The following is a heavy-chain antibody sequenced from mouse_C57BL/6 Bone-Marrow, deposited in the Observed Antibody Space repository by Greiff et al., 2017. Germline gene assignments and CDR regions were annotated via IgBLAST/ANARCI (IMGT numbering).Heavy chain of an antibody. J-gene: IGHJ4*01. Sequence: EVQLVESGGDLVKPGGSLKLSCAASGFTFSSYGMSWVRQTPDKRLEWVATISSGGSYTYYPDSVKGRFTISRDNAMNTLYLQMSSLKSEDTAMYYCARHDYYGSSFYYAMDYWGQGTSVTVSS. CDR1: GFTFSSYG. V-gene: IGHV5-6*01. CDR2: ISSGGSYT. D-gene: IGHD1-1*01. CDR3: ARHDYYGSSFYYAMDY.